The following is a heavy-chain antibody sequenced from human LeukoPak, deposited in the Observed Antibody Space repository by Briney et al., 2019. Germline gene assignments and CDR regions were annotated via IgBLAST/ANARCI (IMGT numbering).Heavy chain of an antibody. CDR2: IYYTRST. V-gene: IGHV4-39*01. D-gene: IGHD3-22*01. J-gene: IGHJ4*02. CDR1: GGSISSSSYY. Sequence: PSETLSLTCTVSGGSISSSSYYWGWIRQPPGKGLEWIGSIYYTRSTYYNPSLKSRVTISVDTSKNQFSLKLTSVTAADTAVYYCARVRDYYDSSGYYYLFDYWGQGTLVTVSS. CDR3: ARVRDYYDSSGYYYLFDY.